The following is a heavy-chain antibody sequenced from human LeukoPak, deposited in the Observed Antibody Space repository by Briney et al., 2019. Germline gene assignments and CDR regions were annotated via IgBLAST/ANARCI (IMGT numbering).Heavy chain of an antibody. D-gene: IGHD3-3*01. CDR1: GGSISSGSYY. Sequence: PSETLSLTCTVSGGSISSGSYYWSWIRQPAGKGLEWIGRIYTSGSTNYNPSLKSRVTISVDTSKNQFSLKLSSVTAADTAVYYCARWARTYYDFWSGYYGPPFFDYWGQGTLVTVSS. V-gene: IGHV4-61*02. CDR2: IYTSGST. J-gene: IGHJ4*02. CDR3: ARWARTYYDFWSGYYGPPFFDY.